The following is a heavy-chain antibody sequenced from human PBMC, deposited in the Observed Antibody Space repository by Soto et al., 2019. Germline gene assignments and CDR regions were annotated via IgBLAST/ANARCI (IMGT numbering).Heavy chain of an antibody. CDR2: INPIFGTA. Sequence: SVKVSCKASGGTFSSYAISWVRQAPGQGLEWMGGINPIFGTANYAQKFQGRVTITADESTSTAYMELSSLRSEDTAVYYCARSTYHSSGYYLGPNWFDPWGQGTLVTVSS. D-gene: IGHD3-22*01. J-gene: IGHJ5*02. V-gene: IGHV1-69*13. CDR1: GGTFSSYA. CDR3: ARSTYHSSGYYLGPNWFDP.